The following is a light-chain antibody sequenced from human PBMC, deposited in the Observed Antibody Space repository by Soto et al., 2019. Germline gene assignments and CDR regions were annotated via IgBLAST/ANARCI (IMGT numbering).Light chain of an antibody. V-gene: IGLV2-14*01. Sequence: QSALTQPASVSGSPGQSITISCTGTSSDVGAYNYVSWYQQYPGKAPKLMIFDVNKRPSGVSDRFSGSKSGNTASLTISGLHAEDEADYYCSSYTTSTSRVFGTGTKVTVL. CDR1: SSDVGAYNY. CDR3: SSYTTSTSRV. CDR2: DVN. J-gene: IGLJ1*01.